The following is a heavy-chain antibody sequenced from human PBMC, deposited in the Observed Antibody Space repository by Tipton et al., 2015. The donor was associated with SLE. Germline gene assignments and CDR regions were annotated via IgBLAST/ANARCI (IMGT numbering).Heavy chain of an antibody. V-gene: IGHV4-34*12. D-gene: IGHD5-24*01. Sequence: AGLVKPSETLSLTCTVSSGSIGRYFWSWLRQPPGKGLEWIGEMIHSGRTNYNPSLKSRVTISVDTSKNQFSLMVRSMTVADTAVYYCARTIEGWTPFDHWGQGTLVTVSS. CDR2: MIHSGRT. CDR3: ARTIEGWTPFDH. J-gene: IGHJ4*02. CDR1: SGSIGRYF.